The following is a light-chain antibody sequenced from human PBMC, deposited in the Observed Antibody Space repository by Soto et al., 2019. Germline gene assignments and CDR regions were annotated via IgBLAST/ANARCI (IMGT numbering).Light chain of an antibody. Sequence: QSVLTQPPSASGTPGQRVTISCSGSSTNIGSNYVYWYQQLPGRDPQLIIYNDNHRPSGVPGRFSGSKSGTSASLAISGLRSEDEADYYCSACDDSLSGLFGGGTKLTVL. CDR1: STNIGSNY. CDR3: SACDDSLSGL. V-gene: IGLV1-47*01. J-gene: IGLJ2*01. CDR2: NDN.